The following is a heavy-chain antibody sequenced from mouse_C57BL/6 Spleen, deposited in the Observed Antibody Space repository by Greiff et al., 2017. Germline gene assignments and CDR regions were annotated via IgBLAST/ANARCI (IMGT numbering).Heavy chain of an antibody. J-gene: IGHJ2*01. D-gene: IGHD1-1*01. CDR1: GYSFTGYY. CDR3: ARRGYYYGSSCDY. Sequence: EVQLQQSGPELVKPGASVKISCKASGYSFTGYYMNWVKQSPEKSLEWIGEINPSTGGTTYNQKFKAKATLTVDKSSSTAYMQLKSLTSEDSAVYYCARRGYYYGSSCDYWGQGTTLTVSA. CDR2: INPSTGGT. V-gene: IGHV1-42*01.